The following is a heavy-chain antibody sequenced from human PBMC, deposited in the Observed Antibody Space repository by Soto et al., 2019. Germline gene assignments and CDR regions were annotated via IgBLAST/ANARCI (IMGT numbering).Heavy chain of an antibody. Sequence: QVQLQESGPGLVKPSQTLSLTCTVSGGSISSGGYYWSWIRQHPGKGLEWIGYIYYSGSTYYNPSLKSRVTRSVDTSKNQFSLKLSSVTAADTAVYYCARATRGPSSGYYQLDYWGQGTLVTVSS. CDR2: IYYSGST. CDR3: ARATRGPSSGYYQLDY. CDR1: GGSISSGGYY. J-gene: IGHJ4*02. D-gene: IGHD3-22*01. V-gene: IGHV4-31*03.